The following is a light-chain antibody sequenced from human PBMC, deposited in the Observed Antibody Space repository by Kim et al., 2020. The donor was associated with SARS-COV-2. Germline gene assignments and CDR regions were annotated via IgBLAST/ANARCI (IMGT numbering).Light chain of an antibody. CDR3: SSYGGSNDLL. CDR1: STDIGVYDY. CDR2: EVS. V-gene: IGLV2-8*01. J-gene: IGLJ2*01. Sequence: QSALTQPPSASGSLGQSVTISCTGTSTDIGVYDYVSWHQQHPGKAPKVVMYEVSERPSGVPDRFSGSKSGNTASLTVSGLQAEDEAVYYCSSYGGSNDLLFGGGTQLTVL.